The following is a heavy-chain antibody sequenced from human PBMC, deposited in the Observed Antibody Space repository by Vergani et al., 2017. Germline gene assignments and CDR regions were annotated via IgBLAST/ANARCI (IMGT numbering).Heavy chain of an antibody. V-gene: IGHV1-2*02. CDR3: ARGPXIAAAGHYYYYMDV. J-gene: IGHJ6*03. Sequence: QVQLVQSGAEVKKPGASVEVSCKASGYTFTGYYMHWVRQAPGQGLEWVGWINPNSGGTNYAQKFQGRVTMTRDTSISTAYMELSRLRSDDTAVYYCARGPXIAAAGHYYYYMDVWGKGTTVTVSS. D-gene: IGHD6-13*01. CDR1: GYTFTGYY. CDR2: INPNSGGT.